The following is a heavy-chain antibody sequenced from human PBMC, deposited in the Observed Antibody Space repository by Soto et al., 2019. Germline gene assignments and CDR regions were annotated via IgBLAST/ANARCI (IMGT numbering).Heavy chain of an antibody. CDR2: VYYGGAIFYSGNI. J-gene: IGHJ3*02. CDR1: GDSISSSNSH. D-gene: IGHD3-3*02. V-gene: IGHV4-39*01. Sequence: SETLSLTCTVSGDSISSSNSHWGWTRQPPGRGLECIGSVYYGGAIFYSGNIYYNPSLKSRVTISVDTSKNQFSLRLSSVTAADTGVYYCVRYDRINMKPYSPEGFHIWGQGTMVTVSS. CDR3: VRYDRINMKPYSPEGFHI.